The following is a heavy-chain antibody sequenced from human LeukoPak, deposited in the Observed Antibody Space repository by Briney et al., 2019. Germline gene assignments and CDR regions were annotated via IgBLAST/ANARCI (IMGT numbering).Heavy chain of an antibody. Sequence: PGGSLRLSCAASGFTFSSYSMNWVRQAPGKGPEWVSYISSSSSTIHYADSVKGRFTISRDNAKNSLYLQMNSLRDEDTAVYYCASMTMVRGVKKTGFDYWGQGTLVTVSS. CDR1: GFTFSSYS. CDR2: ISSSSSTI. J-gene: IGHJ4*02. CDR3: ASMTMVRGVKKTGFDY. D-gene: IGHD3-10*01. V-gene: IGHV3-48*02.